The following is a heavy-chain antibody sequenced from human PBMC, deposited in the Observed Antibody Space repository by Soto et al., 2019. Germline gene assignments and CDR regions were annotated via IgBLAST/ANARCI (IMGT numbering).Heavy chain of an antibody. V-gene: IGHV1-2*02. Sequence: GVSVKVSSKASGSTLTGDYMDCLRQAHGQGLEWMGWINPNSGGTNYAQKFQGRVTMTRGTSISTAYMELSRLRSDDTAVYYCARAPNSYDWLDPWGQGTLVTVSS. CDR1: GSTLTGDY. D-gene: IGHD1-26*01. J-gene: IGHJ5*02. CDR2: INPNSGGT. CDR3: ARAPNSYDWLDP.